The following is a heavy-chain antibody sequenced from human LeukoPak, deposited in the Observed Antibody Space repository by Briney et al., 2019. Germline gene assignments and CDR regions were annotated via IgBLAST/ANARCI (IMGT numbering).Heavy chain of an antibody. Sequence: SGPTLVKPTQTLTLTCTFSGFSLSTSGVGVGWIRQPPGKALEWLALIYWDDDKRYSPSLKSRLTITKDTSKNQVVLTMTNMDPVDTATYYCAHILVVVVPAAYYYFDYWGQGTLVTVPS. D-gene: IGHD2-2*01. CDR1: GFSLSTSGVG. J-gene: IGHJ4*02. V-gene: IGHV2-5*02. CDR2: IYWDDDK. CDR3: AHILVVVVPAAYYYFDY.